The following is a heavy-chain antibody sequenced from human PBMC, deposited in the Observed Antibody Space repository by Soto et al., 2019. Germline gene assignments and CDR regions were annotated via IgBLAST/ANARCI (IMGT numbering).Heavy chain of an antibody. CDR1: GGSISSGGYY. J-gene: IGHJ6*03. Sequence: SETLSLTCTVSGGSISSGGYYWSWIRQHPGKGLEWIGYIYYSGSTYYNPSLKSRVTISVDTSKNQFSLKLSSVTAADTAVYYCASYYGSGSYYLPDYYYYMDVWGKGTTVTVSS. D-gene: IGHD3-10*01. CDR3: ASYYGSGSYYLPDYYYYMDV. V-gene: IGHV4-31*03. CDR2: IYYSGST.